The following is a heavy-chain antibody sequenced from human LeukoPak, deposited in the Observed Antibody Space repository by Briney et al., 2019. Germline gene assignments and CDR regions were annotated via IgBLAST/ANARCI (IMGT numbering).Heavy chain of an antibody. Sequence: SETLSLTCAVSGYSLSSAYYWGWIRQPPGKGLVWIGTVYHSGTYYNPSLKSRVTISVDTSKNQFSLNLTSVTAADTAVYYCARLTYSYDSSGYYYFDYWGQGTLVTVSS. D-gene: IGHD3-22*01. CDR1: GYSLSSAYY. CDR2: VYHSGT. J-gene: IGHJ4*02. V-gene: IGHV4-38-2*01. CDR3: ARLTYSYDSSGYYYFDY.